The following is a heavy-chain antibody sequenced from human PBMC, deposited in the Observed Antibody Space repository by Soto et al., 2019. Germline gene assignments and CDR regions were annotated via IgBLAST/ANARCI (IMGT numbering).Heavy chain of an antibody. CDR2: IWYDGSNK. J-gene: IGHJ6*02. V-gene: IGHV3-33*01. CDR1: GFTFSSYG. D-gene: IGHD3-22*01. Sequence: PGGSLRLSCAASGFTFSSYGMHWVRQAPGKGLEWVAVIWYDGSNKYYADSVKGRFTISRDNSKNTLYLQMNSLRAEDTAVYYCARGDSTSGYYYGMDVWGQGTTVTVSS. CDR3: ARGDSTSGYYYGMDV.